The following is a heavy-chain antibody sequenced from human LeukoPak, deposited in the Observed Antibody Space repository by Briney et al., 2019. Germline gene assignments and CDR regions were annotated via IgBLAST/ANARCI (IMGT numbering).Heavy chain of an antibody. D-gene: IGHD6-19*01. J-gene: IGHJ6*03. CDR2: INHSGST. CDR3: ARVTTAKYSSGWYGYYYYYMDV. Sequence: SETLSLTCAVYGGSFSGYYWSWIRQPPGKGLEWIGEINHSGSTNYNPSLKSRVTISVDTSKNQFSLKLSSVTAADTAVYYCARVTTAKYSSGWYGYYYYYMDVWGKGTTVTVSS. V-gene: IGHV4-34*01. CDR1: GGSFSGYY.